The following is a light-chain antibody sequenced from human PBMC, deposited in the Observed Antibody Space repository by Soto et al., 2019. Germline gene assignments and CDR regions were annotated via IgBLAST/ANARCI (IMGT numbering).Light chain of an antibody. J-gene: IGKJ1*01. V-gene: IGKV1-5*01. CDR1: QSIRHY. CDR2: CAF. CDR3: QHHNSYSQT. Sequence: DIRMTQSPPTLSASVGDRVTITCRTSQSIRHYLAWYQQMPGKAPKLLIYCAFTLQSGVPSRFRGSAAGTEITLTISSLQPDDFGTYFCQHHNSYSQTWGQGTKV.